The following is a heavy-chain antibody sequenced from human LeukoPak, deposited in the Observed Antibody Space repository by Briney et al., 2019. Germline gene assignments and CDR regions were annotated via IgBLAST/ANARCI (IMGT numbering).Heavy chain of an antibody. CDR3: ARALPFGGWFDP. J-gene: IGHJ5*02. V-gene: IGHV3-74*01. Sequence: GGSLRLSCAASGFTFSRYWMHWVRQAPGKGLVWVSRINSDGSSTSYADSVKGRFTISRDNAKNTLYLQMNSLRAEDTAVYYCARALPFGGWFDPWGQGTLVTVSS. CDR2: INSDGSST. CDR1: GFTFSRYW. D-gene: IGHD3-16*01.